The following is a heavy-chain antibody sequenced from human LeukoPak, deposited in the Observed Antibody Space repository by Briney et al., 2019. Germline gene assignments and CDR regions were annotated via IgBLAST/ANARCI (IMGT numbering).Heavy chain of an antibody. CDR2: ISSSSSYI. Sequence: GGSLRLSCAASGFTFSSYSMNWVRQAPGKGLEWVSSISSSSSYIYYADSVKGRFTISRDNAKNSLYLQMNSLRAEDTALYYCAKGWTYDSSGPLDYWGQGTLVTVSS. V-gene: IGHV3-21*04. D-gene: IGHD3-22*01. CDR1: GFTFSSYS. CDR3: AKGWTYDSSGPLDY. J-gene: IGHJ4*02.